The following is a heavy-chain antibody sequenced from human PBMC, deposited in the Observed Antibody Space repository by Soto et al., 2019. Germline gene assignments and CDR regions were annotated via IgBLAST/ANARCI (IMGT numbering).Heavy chain of an antibody. Sequence: QIILKESGPTLVKPTQTLTLTFTFSGFSLSSTRVAVGWIRQPPGKALEWLALIYWDDDKRYSPFLKSRLTINKATSKYQVVLTMTSIDTVYTATYYCAHGVEAGFGYYSDSCSQGTLGTSSA. V-gene: IGHV2-5*02. D-gene: IGHD6-19*01. CDR3: AHGVEAGFGYYSDS. CDR1: GFSLSSTRVA. J-gene: IGHJ4*02. CDR2: IYWDDDK.